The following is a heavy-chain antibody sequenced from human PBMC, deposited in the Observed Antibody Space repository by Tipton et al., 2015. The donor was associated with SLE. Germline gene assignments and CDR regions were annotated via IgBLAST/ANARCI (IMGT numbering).Heavy chain of an antibody. CDR1: GFTVSSNY. V-gene: IGHV3-53*05. CDR3: AREMPDGYSTGWYLDY. D-gene: IGHD6-19*01. CDR2: IYSDGDA. J-gene: IGHJ4*02. Sequence: SLRLSCAASGFTVSSNYMSWVRQAPGKGLEWVSLIYSDGDAYYADSVKGRFTISRDNSKNTLYLQMNSLRAEDTAVYYCAREMPDGYSTGWYLDYWGQGTLVTVSS.